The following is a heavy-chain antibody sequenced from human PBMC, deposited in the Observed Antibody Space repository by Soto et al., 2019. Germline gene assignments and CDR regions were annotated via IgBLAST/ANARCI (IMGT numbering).Heavy chain of an antibody. CDR2: INHSGST. CDR3: ARGGDGAAPFDY. CDR1: GGSFSGYY. D-gene: IGHD6-6*01. J-gene: IGHJ4*02. V-gene: IGHV4-34*01. Sequence: QVQLQQWGAGLLKPSETLSLTCAVYGGSFSGYYWSWIRQPPGQGLEWIGEINHSGSTTYNPSLKSRVTISVDTSKNQFSMKLSSVTAADTAVYYCARGGDGAAPFDYWGQGTLVTVSS.